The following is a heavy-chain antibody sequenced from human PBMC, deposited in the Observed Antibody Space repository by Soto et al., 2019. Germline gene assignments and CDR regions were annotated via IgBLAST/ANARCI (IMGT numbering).Heavy chain of an antibody. D-gene: IGHD1-26*01. CDR2: INSDGSST. CDR1: GFTFSSYW. CDR3: ARGGSLNWFFDL. V-gene: IGHV3-74*01. J-gene: IGHJ2*01. Sequence: EVQLVESGGGLVKPGGSLRLSCAASGFTFSSYWMHWVRQAPGKGLVWVSRINSDGSSTSYADSVKGRFTISRDNAKNTLYLQMNRLRVEDTAVYYCARGGSLNWFFDLWGRGTLVTVSS.